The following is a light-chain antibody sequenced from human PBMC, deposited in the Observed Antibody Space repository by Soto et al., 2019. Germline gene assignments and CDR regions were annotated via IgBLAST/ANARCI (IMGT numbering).Light chain of an antibody. CDR1: SSDVGGYNF. CDR3: SSYAGSSIPVA. CDR2: DVT. V-gene: IGLV2-8*01. Sequence: QSALTQPPSASGSPGQSVTISCTGASSDVGGYNFVSWYQHHPGKAPRLMIYDVTQRPSGVPDRFSGSKSGNTDSLTVSGLQVDDEAYYYCSSYAGSSIPVAFGGGTKLTVL. J-gene: IGLJ2*01.